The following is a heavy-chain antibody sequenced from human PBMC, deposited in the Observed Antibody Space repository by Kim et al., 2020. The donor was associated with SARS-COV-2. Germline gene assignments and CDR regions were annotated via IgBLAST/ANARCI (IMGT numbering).Heavy chain of an antibody. J-gene: IGHJ5*02. CDR1: GGSFSGYY. V-gene: IGHV4-34*01. Sequence: SETLSLTCAVYGGSFSGYYWSWIRQPPGKGLEWIGEINHSGSTNYNPSLKSRVTISVDTSKNQFSLKLSSVTAADTAVYYCARGKVVAARGNLYNWFDPWGQGTLVTVSS. D-gene: IGHD2-15*01. CDR3: ARGKVVAARGNLYNWFDP. CDR2: INHSGST.